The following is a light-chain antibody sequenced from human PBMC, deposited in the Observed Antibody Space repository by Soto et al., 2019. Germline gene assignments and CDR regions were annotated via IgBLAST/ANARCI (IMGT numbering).Light chain of an antibody. J-gene: IGKJ1*01. CDR1: QSVSSGF. Sequence: EIVLTQSPGTLSLSPGERATLSCRASQSVSSGFLAWYQQKPGQAPRLLIYGASSRATGIPDRFSGSGSGTDFTLTISRLEPEYFPVYYCQQYGSSPWTFGQGTKVEIK. V-gene: IGKV3-20*01. CDR2: GAS. CDR3: QQYGSSPWT.